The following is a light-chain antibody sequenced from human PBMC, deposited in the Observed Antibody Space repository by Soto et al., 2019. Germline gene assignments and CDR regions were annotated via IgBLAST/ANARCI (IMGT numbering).Light chain of an antibody. CDR2: DTS. Sequence: EIVMTQSPATLSVSPGERATLACWSSQSFSIKLAWYQQKPGQAPRLLIYDTSTRATGIPARFSGSGSGTEFTLTISSLQSEDFAVYYCQQYNNWPPITFGQGTRLEIK. V-gene: IGKV3-15*01. CDR1: QSFSIK. CDR3: QQYNNWPPIT. J-gene: IGKJ5*01.